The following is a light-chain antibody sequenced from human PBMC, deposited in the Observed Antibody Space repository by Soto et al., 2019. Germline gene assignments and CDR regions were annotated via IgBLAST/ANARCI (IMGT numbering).Light chain of an antibody. CDR2: GAS. J-gene: IGKJ1*01. Sequence: ETVMTQSPATLSVSPGERVTLSCRASQSVGSDVAWYQQRHGQALRLLVYGASTRASGIPARFNGSGSGIDFTLTLSGLQSEDFAVYYCQQYSKWPRTFDLGTTVEI. CDR3: QQYSKWPRT. V-gene: IGKV3D-15*01. CDR1: QSVGSD.